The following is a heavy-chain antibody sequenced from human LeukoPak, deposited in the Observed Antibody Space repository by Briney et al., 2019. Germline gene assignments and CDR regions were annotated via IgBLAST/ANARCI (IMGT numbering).Heavy chain of an antibody. CDR3: ARAPSDYYASARNRFFDS. CDR2: IIPTFATT. D-gene: IGHD3-10*01. Sequence: SVKVSCKASGGTFSSSAINWVRQAPGQGLEWMGGIIPTFATTNYAQKFQDRVTITADESTTKAYMELSSLRSEDTAIYYCARAPSDYYASARNRFFDSWGQGTLVTVSS. CDR1: GGTFSSSA. J-gene: IGHJ4*02. V-gene: IGHV1-69*13.